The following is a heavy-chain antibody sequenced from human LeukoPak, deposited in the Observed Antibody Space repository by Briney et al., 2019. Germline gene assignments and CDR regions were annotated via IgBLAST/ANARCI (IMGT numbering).Heavy chain of an antibody. V-gene: IGHV4-39*01. Sequence: SEKLSFTCTVSGGSSSSSSYYWGWIRQPPGKGLEWIGSIYYSGSTYYNPSLKTRVTISVDTSKNQFSLTLSSVTAADTAVYYCARWQTYCSSTSCYAVTPFFDYWGQGTLVTVSS. CDR2: IYYSGST. CDR3: ARWQTYCSSTSCYAVTPFFDY. J-gene: IGHJ4*02. D-gene: IGHD2-2*01. CDR1: GGSSSSSSYY.